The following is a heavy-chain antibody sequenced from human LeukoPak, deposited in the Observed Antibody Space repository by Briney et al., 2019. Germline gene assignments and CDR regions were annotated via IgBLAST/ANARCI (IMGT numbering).Heavy chain of an antibody. CDR2: IYYSGST. CDR3: AGEMATNKGWFDP. CDR1: GGSISSSSYY. D-gene: IGHD5-24*01. J-gene: IGHJ5*02. V-gene: IGHV4-39*07. Sequence: SETLSLTCTVSGGSISSSSYYWGWIRQPPGKGLEWIGSIYYSGSTYYNPSLKSRVTISVDTSKNQFSLKLSSVTAADTAVYYCAGEMATNKGWFDPWGQGTLVTVSS.